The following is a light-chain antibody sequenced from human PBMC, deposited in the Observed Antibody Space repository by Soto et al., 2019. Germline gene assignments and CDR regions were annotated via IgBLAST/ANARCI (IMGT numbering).Light chain of an antibody. CDR1: QNIVNW. Sequence: DIQMTQSPSTLSASVGDRVTITCRARQNIVNWLAWYQQKPGKAPNLLIYKTSTLQRGVPSRFSGSGSGTEFTLTIRSLQPDDFATYYCQQYDSHPMYTFGQGTKGDIK. V-gene: IGKV1-5*03. J-gene: IGKJ2*01. CDR2: KTS. CDR3: QQYDSHPMYT.